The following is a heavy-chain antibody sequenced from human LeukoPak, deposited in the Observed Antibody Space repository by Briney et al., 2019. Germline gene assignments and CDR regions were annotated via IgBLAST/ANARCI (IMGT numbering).Heavy chain of an antibody. CDR1: SYTFTRYG. Sequence: ASVKVSCKASSYTFTRYGINWVRQATGQGLEWMGWMNPNSGNTGYAQKFQGRVTMTRNTSISTAYMELSSLRSEDTAVYYCARGLGEWLVTDYFDYWGQGTLVTVSS. CDR2: MNPNSGNT. CDR3: ARGLGEWLVTDYFDY. D-gene: IGHD6-19*01. J-gene: IGHJ4*02. V-gene: IGHV1-8*01.